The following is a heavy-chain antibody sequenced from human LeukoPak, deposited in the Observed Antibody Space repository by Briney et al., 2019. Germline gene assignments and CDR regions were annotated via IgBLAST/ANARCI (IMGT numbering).Heavy chain of an antibody. CDR2: IYHSGST. CDR3: ARLTKNDSGTYRFGKKKRGYMDV. Sequence: SETLSLTCTVSGGSISSGYYWGWIRQPPGKGLEWIGSIYHSGSTYYNPSLKSRVTISVDTSKNQFSLKLSSVTAADTAVYYCARLTKNDSGTYRFGKKKRGYMDVWGKGTTVTISS. V-gene: IGHV4-38-2*02. J-gene: IGHJ6*03. CDR1: GGSISSGYY. D-gene: IGHD3-10*01.